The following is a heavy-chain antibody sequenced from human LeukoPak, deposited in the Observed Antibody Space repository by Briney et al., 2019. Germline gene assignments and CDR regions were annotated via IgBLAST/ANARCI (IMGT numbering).Heavy chain of an antibody. CDR3: ARGGDYDSSGYYFDY. V-gene: IGHV4-31*03. D-gene: IGHD3-22*01. Sequence: SETLSLTCTVSGGSISSGGYNWSWIRQPPGKGLEWIGYVYYSGSTYYNPSLKSRVTISVDTSKNQFSLKVSSVSAPGTAVCYCARGGDYDSSGYYFDYWGRGPLVTVSS. CDR2: VYYSGST. CDR1: GGSISSGGYN. J-gene: IGHJ4*02.